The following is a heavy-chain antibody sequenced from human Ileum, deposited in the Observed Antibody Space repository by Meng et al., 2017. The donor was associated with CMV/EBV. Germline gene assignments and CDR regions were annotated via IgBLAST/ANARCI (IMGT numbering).Heavy chain of an antibody. CDR2: IHDSGST. Sequence: QVQVQDAGPGLVKPSETLSLTCTGSGHSSSSGHYYWSWIRQTPGKGLEWIGHIHDSGSTYHNTSLQSRVTISVDTSKNQFSLKLSSVTAAYTAVYYCARVWGIAVRPLDYWGQGTLVTVSS. CDR3: ARVWGIAVRPLDY. J-gene: IGHJ4*02. CDR1: GHSSSSGHYY. V-gene: IGHV4-30-4*01. D-gene: IGHD6-6*01.